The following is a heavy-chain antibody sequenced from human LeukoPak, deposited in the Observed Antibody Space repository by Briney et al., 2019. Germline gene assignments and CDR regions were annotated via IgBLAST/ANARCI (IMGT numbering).Heavy chain of an antibody. V-gene: IGHV1-69-2*01. CDR2: VGPEDGET. Sequence: GASVKVSCKVSGYTFTDYYMHWVQQAPGKGLEWMGLVGPEDGETIYAEKFQGRVTITADTSTDTAYMELSSLRSEDTAVYYCATDSTGYPQYDAFDIWGQGTMVTVSS. D-gene: IGHD1-14*01. CDR1: GYTFTDYY. CDR3: ATDSTGYPQYDAFDI. J-gene: IGHJ3*02.